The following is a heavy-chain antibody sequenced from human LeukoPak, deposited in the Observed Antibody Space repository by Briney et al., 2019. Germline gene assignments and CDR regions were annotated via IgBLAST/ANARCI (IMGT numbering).Heavy chain of an antibody. CDR2: IDSDGSTP. Sequence: GGSLRLSCAASGFTFITYWMHWVRQAPGKGLVWVSSIDSDGSTPTYADSVKGRFTISRDNAKNMVYLQMNSLRAEDTAVYYCARAFGSGSQVINYFDFWGQGTLVTVSS. J-gene: IGHJ4*02. CDR3: ARAFGSGSQVINYFDF. D-gene: IGHD3-10*01. CDR1: GFTFITYW. V-gene: IGHV3-74*01.